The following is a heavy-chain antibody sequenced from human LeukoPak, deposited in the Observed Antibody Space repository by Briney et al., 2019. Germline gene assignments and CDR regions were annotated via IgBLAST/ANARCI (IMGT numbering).Heavy chain of an antibody. Sequence: GGSLRLSCAASGFTFSTYNMNWIRQAPGKGLEWVSSITTGSTDIYYADSLKGRFTISRDDAKNSVYLQMNSLRVEDTAVYYCERDLPGVPIDHWGQGILVTVSS. J-gene: IGHJ4*02. D-gene: IGHD7-27*01. CDR1: GFTFSTYN. CDR3: ERDLPGVPIDH. V-gene: IGHV3-21*06. CDR2: ITTGSTDI.